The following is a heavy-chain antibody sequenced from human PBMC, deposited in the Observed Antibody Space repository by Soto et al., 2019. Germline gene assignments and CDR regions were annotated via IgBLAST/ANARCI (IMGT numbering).Heavy chain of an antibody. J-gene: IGHJ4*01. D-gene: IGHD2-8*01. V-gene: IGHV1-3*01. Sequence: QVQVVQSGAEVKMPGASMKISCQGSGYTFSKYAFHWVRQAPGQRLEWMAWINCVNGDKRWSQNFQGRLAITLDTSASTAYFDLSGLTSEDTAVYYCVRVPVWTNHFDHWGPGTPVTVSS. CDR3: VRVPVWTNHFDH. CDR2: INCVNGDK. CDR1: GYTFSKYA.